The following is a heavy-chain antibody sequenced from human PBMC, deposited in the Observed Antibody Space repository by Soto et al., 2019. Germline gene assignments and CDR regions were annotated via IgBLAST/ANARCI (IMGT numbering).Heavy chain of an antibody. D-gene: IGHD3-22*01. CDR1: GYTFTSYY. CDR3: ARDLDSSGSYNRFDY. Sequence: ASVKVSCKTSGYTFTSYYIHWVRQAPGQGLEWMGVINLSGGSTSHAQKFQGRVTITADESTSTAYMELRSLRSEDTAVYYCARDLDSSGSYNRFDYWGQGTPVTVSS. V-gene: IGHV1-46*01. J-gene: IGHJ4*02. CDR2: INLSGGST.